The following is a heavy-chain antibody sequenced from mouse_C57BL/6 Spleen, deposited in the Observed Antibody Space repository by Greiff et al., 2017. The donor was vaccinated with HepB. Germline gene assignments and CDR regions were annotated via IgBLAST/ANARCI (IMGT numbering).Heavy chain of an antibody. CDR3: ARYYGSSYWYFDV. CDR1: GFTFSDYY. J-gene: IGHJ1*03. D-gene: IGHD1-1*01. CDR2: INYDGSST. Sequence: EVKLMESEGGLVQPGSSMKLSCTASGFTFSDYYMAWVRQVPEKGLEWVANINYDGSSTYYLDSLKSRFIISRDNAKNILYLQMSSLKSEDTATYDCARYYGSSYWYFDVWGTGTTVTVSS. V-gene: IGHV5-16*01.